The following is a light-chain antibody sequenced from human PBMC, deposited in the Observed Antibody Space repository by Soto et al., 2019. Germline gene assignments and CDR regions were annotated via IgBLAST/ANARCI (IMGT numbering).Light chain of an antibody. CDR1: QRVWSNF. J-gene: IGKJ4*01. Sequence: EIVLTQSQGTLSLSPGERATLSCRASQRVWSNFFAWYQQKPGQAPRLLIYGVSSRATDIPDRFSGGGSGTDFTLTISRLEPEAVAVYFCQQYGAPPTTFGGGTKVEIK. V-gene: IGKV3-20*01. CDR2: GVS. CDR3: QQYGAPPTT.